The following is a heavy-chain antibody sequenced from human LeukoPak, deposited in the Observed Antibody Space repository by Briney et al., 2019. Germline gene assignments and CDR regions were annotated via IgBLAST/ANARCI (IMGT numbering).Heavy chain of an antibody. J-gene: IGHJ4*02. CDR1: GGSISSYY. D-gene: IGHD3-16*01. V-gene: IGHV4-59*08. CDR2: IYYSGST. Sequence: PSETLSLTCTVSGGSISSYYWSWIRQPPGKGLEWIGYIYYSGSTNYNPSLKSLVTISVATSRNQFSLKLSSVTAADKAVYYCARGGGMITFGGVPRPRLWGQGTLVTVSS. CDR3: ARGGGMITFGGVPRPRL.